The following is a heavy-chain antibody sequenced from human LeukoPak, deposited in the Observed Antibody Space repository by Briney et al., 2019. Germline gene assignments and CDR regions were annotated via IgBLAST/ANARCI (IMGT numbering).Heavy chain of an antibody. CDR2: IDYRGIT. Sequence: PSETLSLTCTVSGDSISVHYWTWIRQPPGKGLECIGCIDYRGITNFNPSLQSRVTISLDTSKKQFSLQLRSVTAADTAVYYCARDRRDLQAGLDAWGPGTTVIVSS. V-gene: IGHV4-59*11. CDR3: ARDRRDLQAGLDA. CDR1: GDSISVHY. D-gene: IGHD3/OR15-3a*01. J-gene: IGHJ6*02.